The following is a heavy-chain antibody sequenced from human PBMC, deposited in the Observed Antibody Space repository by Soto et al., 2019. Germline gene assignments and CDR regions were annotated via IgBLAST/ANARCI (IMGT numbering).Heavy chain of an antibody. J-gene: IGHJ4*02. V-gene: IGHV4-30-2*01. CDR3: ARASTTVTTLDY. CDR1: GGSISSGGYS. Sequence: SETLSLTCAVSGGSISSGGYSWSWTRQPPGKGLEWIGYIYHSGSTYYNPSLKSRVTISVDRSKNQFSLKLSSVTAADTAVYYCARASTTVTTLDYWGQGTPVTVSS. D-gene: IGHD4-17*01. CDR2: IYHSGST.